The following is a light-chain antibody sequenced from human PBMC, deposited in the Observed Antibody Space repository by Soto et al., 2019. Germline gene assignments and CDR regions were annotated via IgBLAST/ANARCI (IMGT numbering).Light chain of an antibody. J-gene: IGKJ1*01. V-gene: IGKV4-1*01. CDR3: QQYYSTPTWT. CDR1: QSVLYSSNNKNY. Sequence: DIVMTQSPDSLAVSLGERATINCKSSQSVLYSSNNKNYLAWYQQKPGQPPKLLIYWASTRESGVPDRFSGSGSATHFTLTISSLQAEDVAVYYCQQYYSTPTWTCGHGTKVEIK. CDR2: WAS.